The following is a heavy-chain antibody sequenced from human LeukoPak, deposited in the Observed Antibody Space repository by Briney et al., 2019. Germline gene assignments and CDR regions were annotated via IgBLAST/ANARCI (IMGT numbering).Heavy chain of an antibody. J-gene: IGHJ4*02. CDR3: ARAPLYYGSGSYLKDY. D-gene: IGHD3-10*01. Sequence: APVKVSCKASGYTFTSYGISWVRQAPGQGLEWMGWISAYNGNTNYAQKLQGRVTMTTDTSTSTAYVELRSLRSDDTAVYYCARAPLYYGSGSYLKDYWGQGTLVTVSS. CDR2: ISAYNGNT. CDR1: GYTFTSYG. V-gene: IGHV1-18*01.